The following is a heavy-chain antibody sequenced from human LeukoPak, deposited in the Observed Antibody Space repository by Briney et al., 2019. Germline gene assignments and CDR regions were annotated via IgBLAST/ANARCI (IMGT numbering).Heavy chain of an antibody. CDR3: ARAGYGDYYFDY. CDR2: IYSGGST. J-gene: IGHJ4*02. D-gene: IGHD4-17*01. CDR1: GFTVSSNY. V-gene: IGHV3-53*01. Sequence: RGSLRLSCAASGFTVSSNYMSWVRQAPGKGLEWVSVIYSGGSTYYADSVKGRFTISRDNSKNTLYLQMNSLRAEDTAVYYCARAGYGDYYFDYWGQGTLVTVSS.